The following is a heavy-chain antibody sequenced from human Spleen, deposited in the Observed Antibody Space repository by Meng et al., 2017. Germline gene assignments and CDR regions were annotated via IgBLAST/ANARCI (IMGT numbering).Heavy chain of an antibody. J-gene: IGHJ3*02. D-gene: IGHD3-3*01. CDR2: IYPGDSYT. CDR3: ARRGPGPYYDFWSGSGDDAFDI. Sequence: ESLKTPRKGSGYSLTSYWIGWVRQMPGKGLEWMGIIYPGDSYTRYSPSFQGQVTISADKSISTAYLQWTSLKASDTAMYYCARRGPGPYYDFWSGSGDDAFDIWGQGTMVTVSS. V-gene: IGHV5-51*01. CDR1: GYSLTSYW.